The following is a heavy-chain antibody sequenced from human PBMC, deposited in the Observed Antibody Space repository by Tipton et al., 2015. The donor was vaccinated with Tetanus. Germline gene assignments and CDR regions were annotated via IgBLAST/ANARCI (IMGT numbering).Heavy chain of an antibody. Sequence: TLSLTCAVYVGSFSGYYWSWIRQPPGKGLEWIGEIYHSGSTNYNPSLKSRVTMSVDTSKNQFSLKLSSVTAADTAVYYCASLPQIWFGDLFDYWGQGVLVTVSS. D-gene: IGHD3-10*01. J-gene: IGHJ4*02. CDR3: ASLPQIWFGDLFDY. CDR2: IYHSGST. V-gene: IGHV4-34*01. CDR1: VGSFSGYY.